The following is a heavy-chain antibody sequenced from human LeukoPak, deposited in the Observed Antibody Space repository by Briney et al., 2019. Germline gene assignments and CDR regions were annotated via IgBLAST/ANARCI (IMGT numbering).Heavy chain of an antibody. Sequence: GGSLRLSCATSGLTFSSNWMHWVRQAPGKGLVWVSRINSDGSSTIYADSVKGRFTISRDNSKNTLYLQMNSLRAEDTAVYYCAKAGGYYYGSGSRTPLDPWGQGTLVTVSS. V-gene: IGHV3-74*01. CDR3: AKAGGYYYGSGSRTPLDP. D-gene: IGHD3-10*01. J-gene: IGHJ5*02. CDR1: GLTFSSNW. CDR2: INSDGSST.